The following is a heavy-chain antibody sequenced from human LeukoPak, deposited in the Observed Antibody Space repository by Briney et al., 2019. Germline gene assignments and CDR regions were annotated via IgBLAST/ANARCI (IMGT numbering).Heavy chain of an antibody. CDR3: VRHVARAFDI. CDR1: GGSINSSYYY. CDR2: IYYSGST. Sequence: SETLSLTCTVSGGSINSSYYYWGWIRQPPGKGLEWIGSIYYSGSTYYNPSLKSRVTISVDTSKNQLSLKLSSVTAADTAVYSCVRHVARAFDIWGQGTKVTVSS. J-gene: IGHJ3*02. V-gene: IGHV4-39*01.